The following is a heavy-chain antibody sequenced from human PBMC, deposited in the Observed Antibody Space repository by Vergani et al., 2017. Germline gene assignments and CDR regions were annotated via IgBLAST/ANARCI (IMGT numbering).Heavy chain of an antibody. V-gene: IGHV3-15*07. CDR1: GFSFRNAW. CDR3: TSNPRYCGDGSCYWLRDHHYYGMDV. J-gene: IGHJ6*02. CDR2: IKSTFDRGTT. D-gene: IGHD2-21*01. Sequence: EVQLLESGGGLVQPGGSLRLSCAASGFSFRNAWMNWVRRTPGKGLEWVGRIKSTFDRGTTDYAAAVNGRFTISRDDSKNTLFLQMNGLKTEDIGVYYCTSNPRYCGDGSCYWLRDHHYYGMDVWGQGTTVTVSS.